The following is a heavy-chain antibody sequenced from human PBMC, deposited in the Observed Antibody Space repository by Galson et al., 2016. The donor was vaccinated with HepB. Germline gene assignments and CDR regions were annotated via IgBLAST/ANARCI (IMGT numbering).Heavy chain of an antibody. J-gene: IGHJ4*02. CDR1: GFSLAEYA. D-gene: IGHD6-19*01. Sequence: SLRLSCAASGFSLAEYAIHWVRQAPGKGLEWVSGISWNGRTFGCADSVTARFTISKDYAKNSLYLQMNSLRPEDTALYYCAKDKTSGYSSGWYYFDYWGQGTLVTVSS. V-gene: IGHV3-9*01. CDR3: AKDKTSGYSSGWYYFDY. CDR2: ISWNGRTF.